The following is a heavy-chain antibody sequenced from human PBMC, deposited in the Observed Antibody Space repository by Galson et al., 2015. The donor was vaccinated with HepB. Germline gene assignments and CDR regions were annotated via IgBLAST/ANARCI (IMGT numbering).Heavy chain of an antibody. Sequence: SLRLCCAASGFTFSNFWMSWVRQAPGKGLEWIGNIKPDGTEKYYADSMKGRFTIYRDNARNSVYLQIYNVRADDTAVYYCTSTSMASPGHHWGQGTLVTVSS. CDR3: TSTSMASPGHH. CDR2: IKPDGTEK. J-gene: IGHJ4*02. D-gene: IGHD6-13*01. CDR1: GFTFSNFW. V-gene: IGHV3-7*03.